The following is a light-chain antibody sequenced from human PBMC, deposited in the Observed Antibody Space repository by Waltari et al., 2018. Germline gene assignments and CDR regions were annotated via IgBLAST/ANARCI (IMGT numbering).Light chain of an antibody. CDR2: EVT. CDR3: CSYAGSKFYV. CDR1: SSDVGTYNL. Sequence: QSALTQPASVSGSPGQSITISCTGTSSDVGTYNLVSWYQQHPGKGPKLMIYEVTKRPAGVSNRFACAKSGNTSSLTISGLQAEDEAEYYCCSYAGSKFYVFGTGTKVTVL. J-gene: IGLJ1*01. V-gene: IGLV2-23*02.